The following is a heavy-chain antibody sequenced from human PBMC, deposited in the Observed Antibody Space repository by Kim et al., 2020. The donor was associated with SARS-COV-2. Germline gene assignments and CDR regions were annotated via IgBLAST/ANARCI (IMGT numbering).Heavy chain of an antibody. V-gene: IGHV1-18*01. Sequence: NYAQKLQGRVTMTTDTSTSTAYMELRSLRSDDTAVYYCAIDWVKMANFDIWGQGTMVTVSS. CDR3: AIDWVKMANFDI. D-gene: IGHD2-21*01. J-gene: IGHJ3*02.